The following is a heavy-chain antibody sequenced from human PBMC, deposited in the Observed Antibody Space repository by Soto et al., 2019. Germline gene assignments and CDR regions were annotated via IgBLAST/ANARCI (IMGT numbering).Heavy chain of an antibody. CDR1: GYSFTSYW. CDR3: SITPQGNFYNWFDP. V-gene: IGHV5-10-1*01. D-gene: IGHD1-20*01. J-gene: IGHJ5*02. Sequence: GESLKISCKGSGYSFTSYWISWVRQMPGKGLEWMGRIDPSDSYTNYSPSFQGHVTISADKSISTAYLQWSSLKASDTAMYYCSITPQGNFYNWFDPWGQGTLVTVSS. CDR2: IDPSDSYT.